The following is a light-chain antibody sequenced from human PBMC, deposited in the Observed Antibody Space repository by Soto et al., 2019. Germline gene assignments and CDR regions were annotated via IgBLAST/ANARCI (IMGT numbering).Light chain of an antibody. CDR1: QIVGSNY. V-gene: IGKV3-20*01. CDR2: GAS. CDR3: QQYGYSPIT. J-gene: IGKJ5*01. Sequence: EFGLTQSPGTLSVSPGERATLSFRASQIVGSNYLAWYQQKPGQAPRLLIYGASSRATGIADGFSGSGSGTDFTPTISRLEPEDFALYYSQQYGYSPITFGQGTRLEIK.